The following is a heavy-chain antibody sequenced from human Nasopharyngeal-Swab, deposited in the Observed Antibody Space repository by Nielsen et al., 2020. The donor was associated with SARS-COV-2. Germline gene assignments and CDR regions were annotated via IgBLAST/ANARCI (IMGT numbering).Heavy chain of an antibody. V-gene: IGHV4-39*07. CDR3: ARGSMGSGSYADY. CDR2: IYYSGST. D-gene: IGHD1-26*01. J-gene: IGHJ4*02. Sequence: SETLSLTCTVSGGPISSSSYYWGWIRQPPGKGLEWIGSIYYSGSTYYNPSLKSRVTISVDTSKNQFSLKLSSVTAADTAVYYCARGSMGSGSYADYWGQGTLVTVSS. CDR1: GGPISSSSYY.